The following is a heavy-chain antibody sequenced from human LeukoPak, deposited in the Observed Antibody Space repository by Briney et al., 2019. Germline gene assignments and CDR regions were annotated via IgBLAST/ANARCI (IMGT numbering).Heavy chain of an antibody. Sequence: PGGSLRLSCAASGFTFSSYEMNWVRQAPGKGLDWVSYISSSGSTIKYADSVKGRFTISRNNSKNTVYLQMNSLRTEDTAVYYCAKERTRVSGGWTWGQGTLVTVSS. CDR1: GFTFSSYE. D-gene: IGHD5/OR15-5a*01. J-gene: IGHJ5*02. CDR2: ISSSGSTI. V-gene: IGHV3-48*03. CDR3: AKERTRVSGGWT.